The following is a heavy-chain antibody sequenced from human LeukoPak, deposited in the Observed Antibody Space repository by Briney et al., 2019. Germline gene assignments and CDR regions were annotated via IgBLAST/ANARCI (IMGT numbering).Heavy chain of an antibody. CDR1: GGTFSSYA. Sequence: ASVKVSCKASGGTFSSYAISWVRQAPGQGLEWMGWISAYNGNTNYAQKLQGRVTMTTDTSTSTAYMELRSLRSDDTAVYYCARWDYGSGSYFIDYWGQGTLVTVSS. D-gene: IGHD3-10*01. V-gene: IGHV1-18*01. J-gene: IGHJ4*02. CDR2: ISAYNGNT. CDR3: ARWDYGSGSYFIDY.